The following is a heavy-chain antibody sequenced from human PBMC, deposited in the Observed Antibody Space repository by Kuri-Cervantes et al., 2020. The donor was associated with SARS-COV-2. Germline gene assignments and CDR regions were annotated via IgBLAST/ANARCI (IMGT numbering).Heavy chain of an antibody. CDR1: GYTFTSCD. V-gene: IGHV1-8*03. CDR3: ARAGYYCSSTSCPSLPDY. CDR2: MNPNSGNT. D-gene: IGHD2-2*01. J-gene: IGHJ4*02. Sequence: ASVKVSCKASGYTFTSCDINWVRQATGQGLEWMGWMNPNSGNTGYAQKFQGRVTITRNTSISTAYMELSSLRSEDTAVYYCARAGYYCSSTSCPSLPDYWGQGTLVTVSS.